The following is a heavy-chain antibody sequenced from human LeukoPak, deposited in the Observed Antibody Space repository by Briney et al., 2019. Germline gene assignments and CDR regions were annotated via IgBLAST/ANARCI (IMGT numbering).Heavy chain of an antibody. CDR1: GFTFSSYA. CDR2: ISSNGGST. J-gene: IGHJ3*01. CDR3: GRLEWATTTLDAFNF. D-gene: IGHD5-24*01. V-gene: IGHV3-64*01. Sequence: GGSLRLSCAASGFTFSSYAMHWVRQAPGKGLEYVSAISSNGGSTYYANSVKGRFTISRDNSKNTLYLQMGSLRAEDMAVYYCGRLEWATTTLDAFNFGGKGKMVPVFS.